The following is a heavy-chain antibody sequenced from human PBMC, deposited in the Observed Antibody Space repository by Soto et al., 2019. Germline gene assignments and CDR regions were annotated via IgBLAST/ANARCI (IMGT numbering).Heavy chain of an antibody. D-gene: IGHD2-15*01. J-gene: IGHJ5*02. CDR3: ARDEDRSPGSRYSCGGWFGP. Sequence: KASETLSLTCTVSGGSISSGGYYWSWIRQHPGKGLEWIGYIYYSGSTYYNPSLKSRVTISVDTSKNQFSLKLSSVTAADTAVYYSARDEDRSPGSRYSCGGWFGPLGQGTLVIFSS. CDR1: GGSISSGGYY. CDR2: IYYSGST. V-gene: IGHV4-31*03.